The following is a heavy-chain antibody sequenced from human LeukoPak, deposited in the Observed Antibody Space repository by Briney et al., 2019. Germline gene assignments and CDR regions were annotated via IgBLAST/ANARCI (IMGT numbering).Heavy chain of an antibody. CDR2: ISSSGSTI. J-gene: IGHJ4*02. D-gene: IGHD6-13*01. Sequence: GGSLRLSCAASGFTFSSYKMNWVRQAPGKGLEWVSYISSSGSTIYYADSVKGRFTISRDNAKNSLYLQMNSLRAEDTAVYYCARGRSWSYFDYWGQGTLVTVSS. CDR1: GFTFSSYK. CDR3: ARGRSWSYFDY. V-gene: IGHV3-48*03.